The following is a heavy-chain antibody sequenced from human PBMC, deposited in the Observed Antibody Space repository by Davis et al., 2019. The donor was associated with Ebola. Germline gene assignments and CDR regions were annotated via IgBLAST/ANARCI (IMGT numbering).Heavy chain of an antibody. CDR3: ARLCNWNYVIVCSFDI. V-gene: IGHV1-46*01. Sequence: ASVKVSCKASGYTFISYYMHWVRQAPGQGIEWMGRINPSGGSTSYAQKFQGRVTMTRDTSTSTVYMELSSLRSEDTAVYYCARLCNWNYVIVCSFDIWGQGTMVTVSS. CDR1: GYTFISYY. D-gene: IGHD1-7*01. J-gene: IGHJ3*02. CDR2: INPSGGST.